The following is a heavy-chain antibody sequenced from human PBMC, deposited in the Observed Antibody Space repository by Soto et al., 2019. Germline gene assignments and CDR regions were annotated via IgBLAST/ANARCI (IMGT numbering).Heavy chain of an antibody. CDR1: GFTFNTYA. D-gene: IGHD2-15*01. Sequence: EVQLLESGGGLVQPGGSLRLSCTASGFTFNTYAMNWVRQAPGKGLEWVSGISGSGSNTYYADSVKGRFTISKENSKNTLYLQMNSLSAEDTALYYGAKDLRVGSGGNRVNYFDFRGQGTLVTVSS. J-gene: IGHJ4*02. CDR2: ISGSGSNT. CDR3: AKDLRVGSGGNRVNYFDF. V-gene: IGHV3-23*01.